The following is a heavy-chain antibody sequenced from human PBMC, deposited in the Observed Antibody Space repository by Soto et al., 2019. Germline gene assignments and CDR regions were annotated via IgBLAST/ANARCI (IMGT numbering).Heavy chain of an antibody. CDR1: GFTFGSYA. CDR2: ISVSGGST. D-gene: IGHD3-3*01. J-gene: IGHJ4*02. V-gene: IGHV3-23*01. Sequence: PGGSLRLSCAVSGFTFGSYAMSWVRQAPGKGLEWVSSISVSGGSTYYADSVKGRFTISGDNSKNTLYLQMNSLRAEDTAVYYCAKADKDFWSGLDYWGQGTLVTVSS. CDR3: AKADKDFWSGLDY.